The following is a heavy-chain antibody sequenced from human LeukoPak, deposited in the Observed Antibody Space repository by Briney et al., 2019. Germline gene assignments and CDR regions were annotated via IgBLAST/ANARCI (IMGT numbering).Heavy chain of an antibody. V-gene: IGHV4-30-2*01. D-gene: IGHD3-10*01. CDR1: GGSISSGGYS. CDR3: ARTRHVRGVIHYYFDY. J-gene: IGHJ4*02. Sequence: SETLSLTCAVSGGSISSGGYSWSWIRQPPGKGLEWIGYIYHSGSTYYNPSLKSRVTISVDRSKNQFSLKLSSVTAADTAVYYCARTRHVRGVIHYYFDYWGQGTLVTVSS. CDR2: IYHSGST.